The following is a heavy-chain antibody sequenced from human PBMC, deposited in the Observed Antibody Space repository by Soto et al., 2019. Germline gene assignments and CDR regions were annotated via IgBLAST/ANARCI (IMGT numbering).Heavy chain of an antibody. V-gene: IGHV3-73*01. CDR2: IRNKANSYAT. CDR1: GFTFSGSA. Sequence: SGGSLRLSCAASGFTFSGSAMHWVRQASGKGLEWVGRIRNKANSYATAYAASVKGRFTISRDDSKNTAYLQMNSLKTEDTAVYFCTSHSPEDMIRNWGQGTQVTVSS. CDR3: TSHSPEDMIRN. J-gene: IGHJ4*02. D-gene: IGHD2-15*01.